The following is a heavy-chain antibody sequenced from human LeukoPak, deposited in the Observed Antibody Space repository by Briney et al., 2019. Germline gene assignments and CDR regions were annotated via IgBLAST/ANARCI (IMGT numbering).Heavy chain of an antibody. J-gene: IGHJ5*02. V-gene: IGHV4-39*07. Sequence: SETLSLTCAVSGGSISSSGYSWGWLRQPPGKGLEWIASFYYTGATKYNPSLKSRLIVSADTSKNQISLKVTSVTAADTAVYYCARDYCGSSSCYTNWFDPWGQGSLVTVSS. CDR3: ARDYCGSSSCYTNWFDP. D-gene: IGHD2-2*01. CDR2: FYYTGAT. CDR1: GGSISSSGYS.